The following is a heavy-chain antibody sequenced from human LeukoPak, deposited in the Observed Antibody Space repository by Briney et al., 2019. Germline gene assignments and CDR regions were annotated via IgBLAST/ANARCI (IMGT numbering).Heavy chain of an antibody. J-gene: IGHJ4*02. CDR3: AREESGSLDF. D-gene: IGHD1-26*01. Sequence: GRSLRLSCAASGFTFSTYGMHWVRQAPGKGLEWVAIIWYDGSNKYYADSVKGRFTTSRDISKNTLHLQMNSLRADDTAVYYCAREESGSLDFWGQGTLVTVSS. CDR2: IWYDGSNK. CDR1: GFTFSTYG. V-gene: IGHV3-33*01.